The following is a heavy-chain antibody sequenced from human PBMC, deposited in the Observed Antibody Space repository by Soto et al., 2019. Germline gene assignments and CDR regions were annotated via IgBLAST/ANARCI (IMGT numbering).Heavy chain of an antibody. CDR2: IYPADSDT. CDR3: ATGILGFYFDS. Sequence: GESLKISCKASGYRFTNYWIGWVRQRPGKGLEWMGFIYPADSDTRYSPSSQGQVTFSVDTSTSTAFLQWNSLKASDTAIYFCATGILGFYFDSWGQGTQVTVSS. J-gene: IGHJ4*02. CDR1: GYRFTNYW. V-gene: IGHV5-51*01.